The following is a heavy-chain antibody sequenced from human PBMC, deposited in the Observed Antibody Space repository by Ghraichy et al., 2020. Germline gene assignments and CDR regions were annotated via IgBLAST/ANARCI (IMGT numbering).Heavy chain of an antibody. CDR2: IYWDDDK. J-gene: IGHJ4*02. V-gene: IGHV2-5*02. D-gene: IGHD5-12*01. CDR1: GFSLSTNKMG. Sequence: SGPTLVKPTETLTLTCTFSGFSLSTNKMGVAWIRQPPGKALEWLALIYWDDDKFYSPSLERRLTISKDNSESQVVLTMTNMDPVDSATYYCAHTTTAVLFDYWGQGSLVTVSS. CDR3: AHTTTAVLFDY.